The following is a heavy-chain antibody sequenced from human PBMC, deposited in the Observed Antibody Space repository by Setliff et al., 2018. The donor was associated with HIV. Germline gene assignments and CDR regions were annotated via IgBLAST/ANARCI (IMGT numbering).Heavy chain of an antibody. CDR3: TCGTGWYYFDD. CDR1: GYYY. D-gene: IGHD6-19*01. Sequence: ASVKVSCKASGYYYMHWVRQAPGQGLEWMGIINPSGDGADYARKFRGRVTMTKDTSTSTVYMDMKNLTVDDTAVYYCTCGTGWYYFDDWGQGTLVTVSS. CDR2: INPSGDGA. J-gene: IGHJ4*02. V-gene: IGHV1-46*03.